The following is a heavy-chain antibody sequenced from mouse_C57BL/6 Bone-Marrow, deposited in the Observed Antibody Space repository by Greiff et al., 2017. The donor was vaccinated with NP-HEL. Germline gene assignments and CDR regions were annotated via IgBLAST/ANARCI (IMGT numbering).Heavy chain of an antibody. CDR2: ISYSGST. J-gene: IGHJ1*03. Sequence: EVKLVESGPGLAKPSQTLSLTCSVTGYSITSDYWNWIRKFPGNKLEYMGYISYSGSTYYNPSLNSRISITRDTSKNQYYLQLNSVTTEDTATYYCARRYYGSPWYFDVWGTGTTVTVSS. CDR3: ARRYYGSPWYFDV. CDR1: GYSITSDY. V-gene: IGHV3-8*01. D-gene: IGHD1-1*01.